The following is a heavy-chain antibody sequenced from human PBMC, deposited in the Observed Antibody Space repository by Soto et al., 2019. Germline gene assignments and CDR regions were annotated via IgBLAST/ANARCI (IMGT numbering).Heavy chain of an antibody. CDR2: IYYSGST. Sequence: SETLSLTCTVSGGSISSSSYYWGWIRQPPGKGLEWIGSIYYSGSTYYNPSLKSQVTISVDTSKNQFSLHLSSVTPDDTAVYYCVRLIGNSWLDSWGQGTPVTVSS. J-gene: IGHJ5*01. CDR1: GGSISSSSYY. CDR3: VRLIGNSWLDS. V-gene: IGHV4-39*01.